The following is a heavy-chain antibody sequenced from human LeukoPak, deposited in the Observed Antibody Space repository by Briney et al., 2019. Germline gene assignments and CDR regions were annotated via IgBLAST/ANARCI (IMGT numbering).Heavy chain of an antibody. CDR2: INHSGST. D-gene: IGHD2-2*01. CDR1: GGSFSGYY. V-gene: IGHV4-34*01. Sequence: LSLTCAVYGGSFSGYYWSWIRQPPGKGLEWIGEINHSGSTNYNPSLKSRVTISVDTSKNQFFLKLSSVTAADTAVYYCARGSTRCYYYGMDVWGQGTTVTVSS. J-gene: IGHJ6*02. CDR3: ARGSTRCYYYGMDV.